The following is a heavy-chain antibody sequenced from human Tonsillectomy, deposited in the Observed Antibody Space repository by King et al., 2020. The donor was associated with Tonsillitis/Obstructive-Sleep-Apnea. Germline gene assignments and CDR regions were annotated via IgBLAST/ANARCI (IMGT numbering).Heavy chain of an antibody. V-gene: IGHV1-18*01. D-gene: IGHD5-12*01. J-gene: IGHJ5*02. CDR1: GYTFTNHG. CDR2: ISAYNSNT. CDR3: ARDIVPTTGVNWFDP. Sequence: VQLVESGAEVKKPGASVKVSCKASGYTFTNHGISWVRQAPGQGLEWMGWISAYNSNTNYAQKFQGRVTMNTDTSTSTAYMELRSLRSDDTAVYYCARDIVPTTGVNWFDPWGQGTLVTVSS.